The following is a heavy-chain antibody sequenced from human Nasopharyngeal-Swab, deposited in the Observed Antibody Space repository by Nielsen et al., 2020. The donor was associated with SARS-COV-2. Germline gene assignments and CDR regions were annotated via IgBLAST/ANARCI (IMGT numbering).Heavy chain of an antibody. CDR3: ARYPYLRYFDPYYYYGMDV. V-gene: IGHV4-59*01. D-gene: IGHD3-9*01. J-gene: IGHJ6*02. Sequence: SETLSLTCTVSGGSISSYYWSWIRQPPGKGLEWIGYIYYSGSTNYNPSLKSRVTISVDTSKNQSSLKLSSVTAADTAVYYCARYPYLRYFDPYYYYGMDVWGQGTTVTVSS. CDR2: IYYSGST. CDR1: GGSISSYY.